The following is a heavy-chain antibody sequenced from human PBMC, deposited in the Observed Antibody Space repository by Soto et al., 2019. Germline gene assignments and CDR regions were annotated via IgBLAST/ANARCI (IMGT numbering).Heavy chain of an antibody. Sequence: PGGSLRLSCAASGFTFSSYAMSWVRQAPGKGLEWVSASSGSGGSTYYADSVKGRFTISRDNSKNTLYLQMNSLRAEDTAVYYCARVQYSSGWYSTSHYYGMDVWGQGTTVTVS. CDR1: GFTFSSYA. CDR3: ARVQYSSGWYSTSHYYGMDV. J-gene: IGHJ6*02. D-gene: IGHD6-19*01. V-gene: IGHV3-23*01. CDR2: SSGSGGST.